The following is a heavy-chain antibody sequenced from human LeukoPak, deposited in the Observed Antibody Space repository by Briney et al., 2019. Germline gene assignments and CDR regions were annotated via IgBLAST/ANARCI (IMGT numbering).Heavy chain of an antibody. V-gene: IGHV3-15*01. J-gene: IGHJ4*02. CDR2: IKSKTDGGST. CDR1: GFTVSSNY. D-gene: IGHD3-22*01. Sequence: GGSLRLSCAASGFTVSSNYMNWVRQAPGKGLEWVGRIKSKTDGGSTDYAAPVRGRFTISRDDSRNTLFLQMNSLKTEDTAVYYCTTDLVFYDSSGYRNYYFDSWGQGTLVTVSS. CDR3: TTDLVFYDSSGYRNYYFDS.